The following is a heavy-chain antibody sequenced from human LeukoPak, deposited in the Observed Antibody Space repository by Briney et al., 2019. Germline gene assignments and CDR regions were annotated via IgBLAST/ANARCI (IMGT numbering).Heavy chain of an antibody. CDR3: QSIAAKSPNGY. D-gene: IGHD6-6*01. CDR1: GFTFSSYA. J-gene: IGHJ4*02. CDR2: ISGSGGST. Sequence: GGSLRLSCAASGFTFSSYAMSWVRQAPGKGLEWVSAISGSGGSTYYADSVKGRFTISRDNSKNTLYLQVNTLRAEDTAVYYCQSIAAKSPNGYSGQGTLVSVSS. V-gene: IGHV3-23*01.